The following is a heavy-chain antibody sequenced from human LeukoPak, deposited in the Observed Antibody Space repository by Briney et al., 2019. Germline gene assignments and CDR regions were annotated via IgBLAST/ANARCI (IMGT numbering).Heavy chain of an antibody. CDR3: ARGRHRGQIAAAYDS. J-gene: IGHJ4*02. CDR1: GGSFSGYY. CDR2: INHSGST. Sequence: SETLSLTCAVYGGSFSGYYWSWIRQPPGKGLEWIGEINHSGSTNYNPSLKSRVTISVDTSKNQFSLKMSSVTAADTAVYYCARGRHRGQIAAAYDSWGQGTLVTVSS. V-gene: IGHV4-34*01. D-gene: IGHD6-13*01.